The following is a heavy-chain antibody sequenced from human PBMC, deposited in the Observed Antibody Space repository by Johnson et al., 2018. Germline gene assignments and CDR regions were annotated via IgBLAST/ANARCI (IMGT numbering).Heavy chain of an antibody. Sequence: VQLVESGGGLVQPGGSLRLSCAASGFTFSHYAMSWVRQSPGKGLEWVSGLSASGGTTYSADSVKGRFTISRDNSKNTLYLQNNSLRVEDTAVYYCAKGATPFPDAFDIWGQGTMVTVSS. CDR2: LSASGGTT. CDR1: GFTFSHYA. CDR3: AKGATPFPDAFDI. V-gene: IGHV3-23*04. J-gene: IGHJ3*02. D-gene: IGHD1-26*01.